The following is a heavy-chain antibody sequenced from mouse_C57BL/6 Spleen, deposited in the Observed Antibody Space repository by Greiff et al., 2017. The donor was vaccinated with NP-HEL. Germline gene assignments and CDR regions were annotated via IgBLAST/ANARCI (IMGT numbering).Heavy chain of an antibody. J-gene: IGHJ4*01. D-gene: IGHD3-2*02. Sequence: VQLQQSGPELVKPGASVKISCKASGYTFTDYYMNWVKQSHGKSLEWIGDINPNNGGTSYNQKFKGKATLTVDKSSSTAYMELRSLTSEDSAVYYCARGGPAQAIDYYAMDYWGQGTSVTVSS. V-gene: IGHV1-26*01. CDR3: ARGGPAQAIDYYAMDY. CDR1: GYTFTDYY. CDR2: INPNNGGT.